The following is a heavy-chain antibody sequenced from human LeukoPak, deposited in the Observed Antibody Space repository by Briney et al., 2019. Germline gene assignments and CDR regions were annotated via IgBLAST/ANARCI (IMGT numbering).Heavy chain of an antibody. Sequence: GESLKISCKGSGYMFATYWTGWARQLPGKGLEWMGIIYPEDSDVRYSPSFQGQATISADKSITTVYLQWSSLKASDTATYYCARRRGYDFDSWGQGTRVIVSA. D-gene: IGHD5-12*01. CDR3: ARRRGYDFDS. CDR1: GYMFATYW. J-gene: IGHJ4*02. V-gene: IGHV5-51*01. CDR2: IYPEDSDV.